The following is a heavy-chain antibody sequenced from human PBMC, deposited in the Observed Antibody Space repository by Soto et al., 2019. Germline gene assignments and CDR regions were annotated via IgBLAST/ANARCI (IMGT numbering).Heavy chain of an antibody. V-gene: IGHV3-30*03. Sequence: GGSLRLSCAASGFTFSSYGMHWVRQAPGKGLEWVAVISYDGSNKYYADSVKGRFTISRDNSKNTLYLQMNSLRAEDTAVYYCASPGWFDPWGQGTLVTVSS. J-gene: IGHJ5*02. CDR2: ISYDGSNK. CDR1: GFTFSSYG. CDR3: ASPGWFDP.